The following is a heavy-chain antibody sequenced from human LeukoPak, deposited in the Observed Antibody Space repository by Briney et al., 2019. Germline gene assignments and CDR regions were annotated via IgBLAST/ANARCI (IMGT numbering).Heavy chain of an antibody. CDR1: GFTFSSYT. CDR3: ARAGGRRYAADPPPSPWWY. J-gene: IGHJ4*02. V-gene: IGHV3-23*01. Sequence: GGSLRLSCSASGFTFSSYTMSWVRQAPGKGLEWVSAISGRGGSTYYADSVKGRFTISRDNSKNTLYLQMNSLRAEDTAVYYCARAGGRRYAADPPPSPWWYWGQGTLVTVSS. CDR2: ISGRGGST. D-gene: IGHD2-15*01.